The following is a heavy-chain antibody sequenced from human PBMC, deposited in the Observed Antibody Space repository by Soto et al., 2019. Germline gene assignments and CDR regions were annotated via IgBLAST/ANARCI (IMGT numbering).Heavy chain of an antibody. CDR2: ISWNGGTT. Sequence: EVQLVESGGGLVQPGRSLRLSCAASGFRFDDFAMHWVRQAPGRGLEWVAVISWNGGTTIYADSVKGRFSVSRDNSKNSLFLQMDSLRPEDTALYYCSRDTQALGKSTLQRFDFWGQGTQVTVSS. CDR1: GFRFDDFA. J-gene: IGHJ4*02. CDR3: SRDTQALGKSTLQRFDF. D-gene: IGHD3-10*01. V-gene: IGHV3-9*01.